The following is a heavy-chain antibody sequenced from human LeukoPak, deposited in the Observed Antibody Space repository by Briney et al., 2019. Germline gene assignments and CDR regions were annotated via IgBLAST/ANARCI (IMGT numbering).Heavy chain of an antibody. V-gene: IGHV3-21*01. CDR2: ISSSSSYI. Sequence: GGSLRLSCAASGFTFSSYSMNWVRQAPGKGLEWVSSISSSSSYIYYADSVKGRFTISRDNAKNSLYLQMNSLRAEDTAVYYCAREQQLVVSRGSARGVSRDNSFNWFDPWGQGTLVTVSS. D-gene: IGHD6-13*01. CDR3: AREQQLVVSRGSARGVSRDNSFNWFDP. CDR1: GFTFSSYS. J-gene: IGHJ5*02.